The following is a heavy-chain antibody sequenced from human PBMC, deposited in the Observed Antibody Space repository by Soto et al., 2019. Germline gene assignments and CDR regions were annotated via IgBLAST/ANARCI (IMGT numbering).Heavy chain of an antibody. CDR2: ITGGGSGT. CDR3: ANFLMGSPCEAFDN. J-gene: IGHJ3*02. Sequence: EEQLLESGGGLVQPGDSLRLSCAVSGFSLNNRAMNWVRQAPGEGLEWVSTITGGGSGTYYADSVKGRFTVSRDISKNTVYLEMNSLRADDNAVYYCANFLMGSPCEAFDNWGQGTMVTVSS. V-gene: IGHV3-23*01. CDR1: GFSLNNRA. D-gene: IGHD2-8*01.